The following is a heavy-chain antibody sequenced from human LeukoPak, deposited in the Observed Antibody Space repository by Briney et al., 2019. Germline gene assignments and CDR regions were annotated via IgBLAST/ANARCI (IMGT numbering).Heavy chain of an antibody. V-gene: IGHV1-69*02. D-gene: IGHD1-26*01. J-gene: IGHJ3*02. Sequence: SVKVSCKASGGTFSSYTISWVRQAPGQGLEWMGRIIPILGIANYAQKFQGRVTITADKSTTTAYMELSSLRSEDTAVYYCARGFGGATVGDAFDIWGQGTMVTVSS. CDR1: GGTFSSYT. CDR2: IIPILGIA. CDR3: ARGFGGATVGDAFDI.